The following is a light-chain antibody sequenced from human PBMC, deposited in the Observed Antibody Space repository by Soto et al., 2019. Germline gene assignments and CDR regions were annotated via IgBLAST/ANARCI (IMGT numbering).Light chain of an antibody. V-gene: IGKV3-20*01. J-gene: IGKJ1*01. CDR3: QQDGSSRT. CDR2: GAS. CDR1: QSVSSSY. Sequence: ELVLTQSPGTLSLSPGERATLSCRASQSVSSSYLAWYQQKPGQAPRLLIYGASSRATGIPDRFSGSGSGTDFTLTIIRLEPEDCEVYYCQQDGSSRTFGQGTKVEIK.